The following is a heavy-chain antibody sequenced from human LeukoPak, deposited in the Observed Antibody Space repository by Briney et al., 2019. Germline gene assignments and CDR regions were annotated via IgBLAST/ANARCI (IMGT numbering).Heavy chain of an antibody. Sequence: GGSLRLSCAASGFTFCHYYMSWIRQAPGKALEGGSYISSSGSTRYYAISVKGRFTIFNDNDKNSLYLQMTSLTHEDTAGHYCARDRRFGDLLSQFDYWGQGTLVTVSS. D-gene: IGHD3-10*01. CDR3: ARDRRFGDLLSQFDY. J-gene: IGHJ4*02. CDR1: GFTFCHYY. V-gene: IGHV3-11*01. CDR2: ISSSGSTR.